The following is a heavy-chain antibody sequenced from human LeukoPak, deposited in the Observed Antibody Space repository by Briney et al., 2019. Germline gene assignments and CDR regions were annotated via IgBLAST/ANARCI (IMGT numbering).Heavy chain of an antibody. CDR1: GGSISSYY. J-gene: IGHJ4*02. CDR3: ARLGYCSGGSCYPEYYFDY. D-gene: IGHD2-15*01. Sequence: SETLSLTCTVSGGSISSYYWSWTRQPPGKGLEWIGYIYYSGSTNYNPSLKSRVTISVDTSKNQFSLKLSSVTAADTAVYYCARLGYCSGGSCYPEYYFDYWGQGTLVTVSS. V-gene: IGHV4-59*08. CDR2: IYYSGST.